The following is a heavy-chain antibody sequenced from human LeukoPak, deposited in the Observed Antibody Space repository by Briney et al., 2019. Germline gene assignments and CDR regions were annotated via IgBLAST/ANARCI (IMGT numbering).Heavy chain of an antibody. J-gene: IGHJ3*02. CDR2: IYYSGST. D-gene: IGHD2-8*01. CDR1: GGSISSSSYY. Sequence: SETLSLTCTVSGGSISSSSYYWGWIRQPPGKGLEWIGSIYYSGSTYYNPSLKSQVTISVDTSKNQFSLKLSSVTAADTAVYYCARLDIVLMVYAIDIWGQGTMVTVSS. CDR3: ARLDIVLMVYAIDI. V-gene: IGHV4-39*01.